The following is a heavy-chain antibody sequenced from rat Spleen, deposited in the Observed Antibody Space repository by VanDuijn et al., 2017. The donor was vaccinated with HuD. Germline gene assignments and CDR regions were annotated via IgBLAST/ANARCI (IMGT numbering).Heavy chain of an antibody. CDR1: GFTFSDYY. CDR3: ARGDYSPFDY. V-gene: IGHV5-29*01. CDR2: ISYDGSST. J-gene: IGHJ2*01. Sequence: EVQLVESDGGLVQPGRSLKLSCAASGFTFSDYYMAWVRQAPTKGLEWVATISYDGSSTYYRDSVKGRFTISRDNAKSTLYLQMDSLRSEDTATYYCARGDYSPFDYWGQGVMVTVSS. D-gene: IGHD1-1*01.